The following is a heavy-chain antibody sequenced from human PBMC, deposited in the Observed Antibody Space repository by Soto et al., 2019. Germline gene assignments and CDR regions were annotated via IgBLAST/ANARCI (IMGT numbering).Heavy chain of an antibody. CDR2: IDPSDSYT. Sequence: GESLKISCKGSGYSFTSYWISWVRQMPGKGLEWMGRIDPSDSYTNYSPFFQGHVTISADKSISTAYLQWSSLKASDTAMYYCARPGYCSSTSRYRYYSYGMDFWGQGTTVTVPS. CDR1: GYSFTSYW. J-gene: IGHJ6*02. V-gene: IGHV5-10-1*01. CDR3: ARPGYCSSTSRYRYYSYGMDF. D-gene: IGHD2-2*01.